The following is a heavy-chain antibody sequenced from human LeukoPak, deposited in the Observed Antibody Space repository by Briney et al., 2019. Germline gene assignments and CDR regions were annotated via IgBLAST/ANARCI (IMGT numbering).Heavy chain of an antibody. J-gene: IGHJ5*02. CDR2: INWNGGST. Sequence: PGGSLRLSCAASGFTFDDYGMSWVRQAPGKGLERVSGINWNGGSTGYADSVKGRFTISRDNAKNSLYLQMNSLRAEDTALYYCAREKPGYSSSWSNWFDPWGQGTLVTVSS. CDR3: AREKPGYSSSWSNWFDP. CDR1: GFTFDDYG. D-gene: IGHD6-13*01. V-gene: IGHV3-20*04.